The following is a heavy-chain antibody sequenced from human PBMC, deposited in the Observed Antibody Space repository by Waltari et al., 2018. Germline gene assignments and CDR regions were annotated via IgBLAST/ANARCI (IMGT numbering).Heavy chain of an antibody. CDR3: ARAYYDFWSGYYNGFDY. CDR2: IYYSGSI. J-gene: IGHJ4*02. V-gene: IGHV4-31*03. CDR1: GCSISSGGYY. D-gene: IGHD3-3*01. Sequence: QVQLQESGPGLVKPSQTLSLTCTVSGCSISSGGYYWSWIRQHTGKGLEWIGYIYYSGSIYYNPSLKSGVTISVDTSKNQFSLKLSSVTAADTAVYYCARAYYDFWSGYYNGFDYWGQGTLVTGSS.